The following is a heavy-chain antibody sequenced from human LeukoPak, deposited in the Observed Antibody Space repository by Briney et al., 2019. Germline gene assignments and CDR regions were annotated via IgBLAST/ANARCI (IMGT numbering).Heavy chain of an antibody. CDR2: IYYSGST. CDR3: ARGVLRYFDWLVTPHYYYYYMDV. V-gene: IGHV4-39*07. CDR1: GGSNSSSSYY. J-gene: IGHJ6*03. Sequence: SETLSLTCTVSGGSNSSSSYYWGWIRQPPGKGLEWIGSIYYSGSTYYNPSLKSRITISVDTSKNQFSLKLSSVTAADTAVYYCARGVLRYFDWLVTPHYYYYYMDVWGKGTTVTVSS. D-gene: IGHD3-9*01.